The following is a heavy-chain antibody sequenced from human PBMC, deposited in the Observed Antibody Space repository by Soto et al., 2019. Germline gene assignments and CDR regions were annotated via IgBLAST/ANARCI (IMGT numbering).Heavy chain of an antibody. D-gene: IGHD6-13*01. V-gene: IGHV4-4*02. Sequence: LETLPHTCAVSGESSSSSKWWSWVRQTPGKGLEWIGEIYHSGSTDYNPSLKSRVIISVDKSKNQFSLKLSSVTDADTAVYYCARGERQQQRDYWGQGTLVTVSS. CDR2: IYHSGST. CDR3: ARGERQQQRDY. J-gene: IGHJ4*02. CDR1: GESSSSSKW.